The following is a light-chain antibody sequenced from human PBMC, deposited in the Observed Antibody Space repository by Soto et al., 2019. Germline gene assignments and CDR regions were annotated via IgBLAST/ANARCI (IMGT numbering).Light chain of an antibody. J-gene: IGKJ5*01. CDR1: QGISTY. V-gene: IGKV1-9*01. Sequence: IQLTQSPSSLSASVGDRVTITCRASQGISTYLAWYQQKPGKAPKLLIYAASTLQSGVPSRFSGSGSGTEFTLTISSLQPDDFATYFCQNYDGDPITFGQGTRLEIK. CDR2: AAS. CDR3: QNYDGDPIT.